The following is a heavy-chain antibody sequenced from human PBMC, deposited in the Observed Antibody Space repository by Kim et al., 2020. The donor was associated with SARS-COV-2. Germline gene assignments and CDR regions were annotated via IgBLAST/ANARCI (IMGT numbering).Heavy chain of an antibody. V-gene: IGHV4-34*01. Sequence: SETLSLTCAVYGGSFSGYYWSWIRQPPGKGLEWMGEINHSGSTNYNPSLKSRVTISVDTSKNQFSLKLSSVTAADTAVYYCARAPPYSNRYGMDVWGQGTTVTVSS. CDR2: INHSGST. J-gene: IGHJ6*02. D-gene: IGHD6-13*01. CDR1: GGSFSGYY. CDR3: ARAPPYSNRYGMDV.